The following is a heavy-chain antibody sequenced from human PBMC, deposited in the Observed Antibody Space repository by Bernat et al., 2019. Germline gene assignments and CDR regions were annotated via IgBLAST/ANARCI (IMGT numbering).Heavy chain of an antibody. V-gene: IGHV3-15*01. CDR1: GGSFSGYY. CDR2: IKSKTDGGTA. Sequence: VQLQQWGTGLLKPSETLSLTCAVYGGSFSGYYWSWIRQPPGKGLEWVGRIKSKTDGGTADYAAPVKGRFTISRDDSKNTLYLQMNSLKSEDTAVYYCLRGEPYGYWGQGTLVTVSS. J-gene: IGHJ4*02. D-gene: IGHD3-16*01. CDR3: LRGEPYGY.